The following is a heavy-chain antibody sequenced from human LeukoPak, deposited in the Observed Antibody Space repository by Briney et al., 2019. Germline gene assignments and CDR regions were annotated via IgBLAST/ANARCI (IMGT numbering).Heavy chain of an antibody. CDR1: GGSISSYY. D-gene: IGHD2-2*01. CDR3: APRPYCSSTSCYEYY. V-gene: IGHV4-59*12. CDR2: IYYSGST. J-gene: IGHJ4*02. Sequence: PSETLSLTCTVSGGSISSYYWSWIRQPPGKGLEWIGYIYYSGSTNYNPSLKSRVTISVDTSKNQFSLKLSSVTAADTAVYYCAPRPYCSSTSCYEYYWGQGTLVTVSS.